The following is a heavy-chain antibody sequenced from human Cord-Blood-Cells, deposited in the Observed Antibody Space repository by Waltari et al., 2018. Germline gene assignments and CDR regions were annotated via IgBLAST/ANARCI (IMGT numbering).Heavy chain of an antibody. CDR2: ISYDGRNK. D-gene: IGHD1-7*01. CDR3: ARVELELSYYGMDV. CDR1: GFTFSSYA. V-gene: IGHV3-30*04. J-gene: IGHJ6*02. Sequence: QVQLVESGGGVVQPGRSLRLSCAASGFTFSSYAMHWVRQAPGKGLVWGAVISYDGRNKYYADSVKGRFTISRDNSKNTLYLQMNSLRAEDTAVYYCARVELELSYYGMDVWGQGTTVTVSS.